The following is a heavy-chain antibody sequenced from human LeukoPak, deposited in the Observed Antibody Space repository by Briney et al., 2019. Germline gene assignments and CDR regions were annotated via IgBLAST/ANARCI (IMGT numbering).Heavy chain of an antibody. Sequence: KASETLSLTCSVSGASINGYSWTWIRQPPGMRLEWVGHISYTGTTNYNPSLTTRVAISVDTSKNQFSLKLTSVTAADTGMYFCARLGGNWNSPGRDYWGQGTLVTVSS. D-gene: IGHD3-10*01. CDR1: GASINGYS. CDR3: ARLGGNWNSPGRDY. V-gene: IGHV4-59*08. CDR2: ISYTGTT. J-gene: IGHJ4*02.